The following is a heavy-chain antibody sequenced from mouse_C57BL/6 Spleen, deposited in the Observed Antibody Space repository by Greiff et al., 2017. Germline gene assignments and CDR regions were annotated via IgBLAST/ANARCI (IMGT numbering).Heavy chain of an antibody. CDR2: IYPGDGDT. CDR1: GYAFSSYW. V-gene: IGHV1-80*01. D-gene: IGHD2-3*01. CDR3: AREESYDGYVEDAMDY. J-gene: IGHJ4*01. Sequence: QVQLQQSGAELVKPGASVKISCKASGYAFSSYWMNWVKQRPGKGLEWIGQIYPGDGDTNYNGKFKGKATLTADKSSSTAYMQLSSLTSEDSAVYFCAREESYDGYVEDAMDYWGQGTSVTVSS.